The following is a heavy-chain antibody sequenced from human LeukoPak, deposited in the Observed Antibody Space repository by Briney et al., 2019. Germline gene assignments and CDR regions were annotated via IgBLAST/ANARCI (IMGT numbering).Heavy chain of an antibody. D-gene: IGHD5-18*01. J-gene: IGHJ1*01. CDR2: ISASGYNS. V-gene: IGHV3-23*01. CDR3: AKDIQAAN. CDR1: GFTFRSAA. Sequence: GGSLRLSCAASGFTFRSAAMTWVRQGPEKGLEWVSLISASGYNSYYADSVKGRFTVSRDNSKNILYLQMNSLRAEDTALYYCAKDIQAANWGQGTMVTVSS.